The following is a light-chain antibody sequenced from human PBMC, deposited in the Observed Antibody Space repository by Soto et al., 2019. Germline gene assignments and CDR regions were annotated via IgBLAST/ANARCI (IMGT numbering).Light chain of an antibody. CDR2: EVS. V-gene: IGLV2-14*01. CDR3: SSYTSISTHVV. CDR1: SSDVGGYNY. J-gene: IGLJ2*01. Sequence: QSVLTQPASVSGSPGQSITISCTGTSSDVGGYNYVSWYQQHPGKAPKLMIYEVSNRPSGVSNRFSGSKSGNTASLTISGLQAEAEADYYCSSYTSISTHVVFGGGTKLTVL.